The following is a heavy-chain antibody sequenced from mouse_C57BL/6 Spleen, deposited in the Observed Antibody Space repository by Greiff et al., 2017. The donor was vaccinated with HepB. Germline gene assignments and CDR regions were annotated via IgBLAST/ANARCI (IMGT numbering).Heavy chain of an antibody. Sequence: EVKLMESGPELVKPGASVKITCKASGYSFTGYYMNWVKQSPEKSLEWIGEINPSTGGTTYNQKFKAKATLTVDKSSSTAYMQLKSLTSEDSAVYYCARKPEFDYWGQGTTLTVSS. V-gene: IGHV1-42*01. CDR1: GYSFTGYY. J-gene: IGHJ2*01. CDR3: ARKPEFDY. CDR2: INPSTGGT.